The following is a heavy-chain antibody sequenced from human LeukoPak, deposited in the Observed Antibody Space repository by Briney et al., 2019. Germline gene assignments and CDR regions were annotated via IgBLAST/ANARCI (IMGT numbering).Heavy chain of an antibody. D-gene: IGHD4-11*01. CDR1: GFTFSSYA. V-gene: IGHV3-23*01. J-gene: IGHJ4*02. CDR2: ISDSGGYT. CDR3: AKGGTVTGYY. Sequence: PGGSLRLSCAASGFTFSSYAMNWVRQAPGKGLEWVSAISDSGGYTYYADSVKGRFTISRDNSKNTLYLQMNSLRAEDTAVYYCAKGGTVTGYYWGQGTLVTVSS.